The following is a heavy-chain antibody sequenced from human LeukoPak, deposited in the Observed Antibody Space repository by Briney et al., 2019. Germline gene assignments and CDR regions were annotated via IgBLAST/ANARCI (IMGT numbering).Heavy chain of an antibody. Sequence: GGSLRLSCAASGFSFRSYGMSWVRQAPGKGLEWVSYISSSGTTIYYADSVKGRFTISRDNAKNSLYLQMNSLRAEDTAVYYCARRRDSGSLQHFDYWGQGTLVTVSS. J-gene: IGHJ4*02. CDR1: GFSFRSYG. CDR3: ARRRDSGSLQHFDY. V-gene: IGHV3-48*04. CDR2: ISSSGTTI. D-gene: IGHD1-26*01.